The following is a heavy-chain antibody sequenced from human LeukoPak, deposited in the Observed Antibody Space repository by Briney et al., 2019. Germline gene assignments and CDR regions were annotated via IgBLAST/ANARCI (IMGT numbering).Heavy chain of an antibody. CDR1: GGSISSGGYF. D-gene: IGHD3-3*01. CDR2: IYHSGST. Sequence: SQTLSLTCAVSGGSISSGGYFWSWIRQPPGKGLEWIGYIYHSGSTYYNPSLKSRVTISVDRSKNQFSLKLSSVTAADTAVYYCARHASEPPESRSYYDFWSGYPYFYYGMDVWGQGTTVTVSS. V-gene: IGHV4-30-2*01. CDR3: ARHASEPPESRSYYDFWSGYPYFYYGMDV. J-gene: IGHJ6*02.